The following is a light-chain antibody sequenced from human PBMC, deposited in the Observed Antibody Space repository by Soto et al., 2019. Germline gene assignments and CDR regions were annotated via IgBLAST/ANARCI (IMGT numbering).Light chain of an antibody. CDR1: QSGSNNY. Sequence: SQSAGTLSLSTGERATLSCRASQSGSNNYLAWYQQKPGQAPRLLIYGASNRATGIPDRFSGSGSGTDFTLSISRLEPEGVPVYYGGPYATSGKFAEGTRLDIK. V-gene: IGKV3-20*01. CDR3: GPYATSGK. CDR2: GAS. J-gene: IGKJ1*01.